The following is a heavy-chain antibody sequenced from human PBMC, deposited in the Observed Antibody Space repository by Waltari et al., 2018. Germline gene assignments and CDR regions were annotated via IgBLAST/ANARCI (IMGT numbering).Heavy chain of an antibody. V-gene: IGHV3-30*02. Sequence: QVQLVESGGGVVQPGRSLRLSCAASGFSFSSHGMHWVRQTPGKGRGRVATIWSDGSNKYYADSLKGRFTISRDNSKNTLYLQMNSLRTEDTAMYYCAKWWGYNSGWFDHWGQGTLVTVSS. D-gene: IGHD6-19*01. CDR1: GFSFSSHG. CDR3: AKWWGYNSGWFDH. CDR2: IWSDGSNK. J-gene: IGHJ5*02.